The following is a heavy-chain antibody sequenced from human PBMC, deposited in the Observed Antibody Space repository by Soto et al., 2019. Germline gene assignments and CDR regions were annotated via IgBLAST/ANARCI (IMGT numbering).Heavy chain of an antibody. V-gene: IGHV1-69*13. Sequence: SVKVSCKASGYTFTGYYMHWVRQAPGQGLEWMGGIIPIFGTANYAQKFQGRVTITADESTSTAYMELSSLRSEDTAVYYCARDSIVATISPYYYYGMDVWGQGTTVTVSS. CDR3: ARDSIVATISPYYYYGMDV. J-gene: IGHJ6*02. CDR2: IIPIFGTA. CDR1: GYTFTGYY. D-gene: IGHD5-12*01.